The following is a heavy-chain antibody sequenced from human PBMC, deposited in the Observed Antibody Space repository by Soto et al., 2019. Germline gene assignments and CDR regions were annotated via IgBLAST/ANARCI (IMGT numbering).Heavy chain of an antibody. J-gene: IGHJ4*02. CDR3: ASESSGWLYYFDY. Sequence: PSETLSLTCTVSGGSISSGGYYWSWIRQHPGKGLEWIGYIYYSGSTYYNPSLKGRFTISRDNSKNTLYLQMNSLRVEDTAVYYCASESSGWLYYFDYWGQGTLVTVSS. CDR2: IYYSGST. D-gene: IGHD6-19*01. CDR1: GGSISSGGYY. V-gene: IGHV4-31*03.